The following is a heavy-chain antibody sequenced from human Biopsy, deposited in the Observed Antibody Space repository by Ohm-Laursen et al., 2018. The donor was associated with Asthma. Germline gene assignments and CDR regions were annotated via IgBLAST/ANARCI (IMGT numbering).Heavy chain of an antibody. CDR1: GYTFNSAG. V-gene: IGHV1-18*01. CDR2: ISVYNGNT. D-gene: IGHD3-10*01. J-gene: IGHJ6*02. CDR3: ARAVDYSHYYGIDV. Sequence: ASVKVSCKPSGYTFNSAGITWVRQAPGQGLEWMGWISVYNGNTKVAQKLQDRVTMITDTSTSTAYMVLRSLRSDDTAVYFCARAVDYSHYYGIDVWGQGTTVTVS.